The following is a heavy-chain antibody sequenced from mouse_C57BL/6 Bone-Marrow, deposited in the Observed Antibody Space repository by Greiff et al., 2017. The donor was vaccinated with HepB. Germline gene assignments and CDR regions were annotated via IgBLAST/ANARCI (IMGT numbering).Heavy chain of an antibody. V-gene: IGHV1-74*01. CDR2: IHPSDSDT. CDR3: SMEATTVVADWYFDV. J-gene: IGHJ1*03. D-gene: IGHD1-1*01. CDR1: GYTFTSYW. Sequence: QVQLQQSGAELVKPGASVKVSCKASGYTFTSYWMHWVKQRPGQGLEWIGRIHPSDSDTNYNQKFKGKATLTVDKSSSTAYMQLSSLTSEDSAVYYCSMEATTVVADWYFDVWGTGTTVTVSS.